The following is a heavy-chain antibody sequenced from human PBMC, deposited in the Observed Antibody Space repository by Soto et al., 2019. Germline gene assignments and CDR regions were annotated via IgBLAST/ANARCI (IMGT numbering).Heavy chain of an antibody. J-gene: IGHJ4*02. CDR1: VYGFSSDV. CDR2: ISAYNGNT. D-gene: IGHD4-17*01. V-gene: IGHV1-18*01. CDR3: ARRLASVTTVTTSFFAF. Sequence: ASVNGYCKTSVYGFSSDVSSRGRQTPGQGLEWMGWISAYNGNTNYAQKLQGRVTMTTDTSTSTAYMELRSLRSDDTAVYFCARRLASVTTVTTSFFAFWRQGSLVTVSS.